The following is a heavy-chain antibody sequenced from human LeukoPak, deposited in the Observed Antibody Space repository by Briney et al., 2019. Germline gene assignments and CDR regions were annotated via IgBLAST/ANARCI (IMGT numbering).Heavy chain of an antibody. V-gene: IGHV4-4*02. CDR1: GDSISSSNW. J-gene: IGHJ4*02. CDR3: ARGEGSSSSFDY. Sequence: PSETLSLTCTVSGDSISSSNWWSWVRQPPGKGLEWIGEIYHSGSTNYNPSLKSRVTISVDTSKNQFSLKLSSVTAADTAVYYCARGEGSSSSFDYWGQGTLVTVSS. CDR2: IYHSGST. D-gene: IGHD6-6*01.